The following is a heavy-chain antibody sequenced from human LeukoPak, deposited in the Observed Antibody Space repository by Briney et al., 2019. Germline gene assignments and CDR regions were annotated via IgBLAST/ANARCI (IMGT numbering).Heavy chain of an antibody. V-gene: IGHV3-21*01. CDR1: GFTFSSYS. J-gene: IGHJ4*02. Sequence: GGSLRLSCAASGFTFSSYSMNWVRQAPGKGLEWVSSISSSSSYIYYADSVKGRFTISRDNAKNSLYLQMNSLRAEDTAVYYCARDWPEDIVVVPAASFDCWGQGTLVTVSS. CDR2: ISSSSSYI. D-gene: IGHD2-2*01. CDR3: ARDWPEDIVVVPAASFDC.